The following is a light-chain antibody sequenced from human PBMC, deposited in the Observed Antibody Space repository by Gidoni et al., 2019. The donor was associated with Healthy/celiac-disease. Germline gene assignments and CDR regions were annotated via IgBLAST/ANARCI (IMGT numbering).Light chain of an antibody. V-gene: IGKV1-39*01. CDR2: AAS. Sequence: DIQMTQSPSSLSASVGDRVTITCRASQSISSYLNWYQQKPGKAPKLLIYAASSLQSGVPSRFSGRGSGTDFTLIISSRQPEDCATYYCQQSYSTPCTFGQGTKVEIK. J-gene: IGKJ1*01. CDR3: QQSYSTPCT. CDR1: QSISSY.